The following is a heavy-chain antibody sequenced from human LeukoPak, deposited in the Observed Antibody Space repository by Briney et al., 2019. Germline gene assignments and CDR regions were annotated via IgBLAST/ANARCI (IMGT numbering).Heavy chain of an antibody. J-gene: IGHJ4*02. CDR3: ASSTQISKYADY. V-gene: IGHV3-74*01. Sequence: GGSLRLSCAASGFTFSSYWMHWVRQAPGKGLGWVSRINSDGSITTYADSVRGGFTISRDNAKSTLYLQMNSLRAEDTAVYYCASSTQISKYADYWGQGALVTVSS. D-gene: IGHD2-2*01. CDR2: INSDGSIT. CDR1: GFTFSSYW.